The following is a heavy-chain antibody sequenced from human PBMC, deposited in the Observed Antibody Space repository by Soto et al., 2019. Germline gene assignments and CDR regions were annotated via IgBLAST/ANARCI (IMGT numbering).Heavy chain of an antibody. CDR2: IKPNSGST. V-gene: IGHV1-46*03. Sequence: ASVKVSCKASGYTFTGYYMHWVRQAPGQGLEWMGLIKPNSGSTSYAQKFQGRVTMTSDTSTSTVYMELSSLRSEDTAMYYCVRDTGPPRAFDMWGQGTMVTVSS. J-gene: IGHJ3*02. CDR3: VRDTGPPRAFDM. CDR1: GYTFTGYY. D-gene: IGHD2-8*02.